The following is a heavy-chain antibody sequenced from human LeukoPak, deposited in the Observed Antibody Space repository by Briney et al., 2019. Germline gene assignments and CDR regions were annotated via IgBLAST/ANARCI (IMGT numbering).Heavy chain of an antibody. J-gene: IGHJ6*02. CDR2: ISSSGTTI. D-gene: IGHD3-9*01. CDR1: GFTLSSYE. Sequence: PGGSLRLSCAASGFTLSSYEMNWVGQAPGKGLEWGSYISSSGTTIYYADSVKGRFTISRDNAKNSLYLQMNRLRAEDTAVYYCARVVDYDILTGITDLVGMDVWGQGTTVTVSS. CDR3: ARVVDYDILTGITDLVGMDV. V-gene: IGHV3-48*03.